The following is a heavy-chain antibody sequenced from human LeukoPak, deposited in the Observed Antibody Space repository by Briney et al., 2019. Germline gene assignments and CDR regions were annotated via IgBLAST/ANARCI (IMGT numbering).Heavy chain of an antibody. CDR2: IYYSGST. D-gene: IGHD3-22*01. J-gene: IGHJ4*02. CDR3: ARDYDSSGPRLYYFDY. Sequence: PSETLSLTCTVSGGSISSSSYYWGWIRQPPGKGLEWIGSIYYSGSTYYNPSLKSRVTISVDTSKNQFSLKLSSVTAADTAVYYCARDYDSSGPRLYYFDYWGQGTLVTVSS. V-gene: IGHV4-39*07. CDR1: GGSISSSSYY.